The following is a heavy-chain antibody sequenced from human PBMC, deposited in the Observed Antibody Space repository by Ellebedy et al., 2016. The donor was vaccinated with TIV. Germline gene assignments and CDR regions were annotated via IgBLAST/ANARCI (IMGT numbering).Heavy chain of an antibody. CDR2: MNPNSGGA. CDR3: ARDRGGTTGGAFDI. Sequence: ASVKVSXKASGYTFTGYYMHWVRQAPEQGLEWMGWMNPNSGGAHYAQKFQGRVNMTRDTSTSTAYMELSRLRSDDTAVYYCARDRGGTTGGAFDIWGQGTMVTVSS. D-gene: IGHD1-14*01. CDR1: GYTFTGYY. J-gene: IGHJ3*02. V-gene: IGHV1-2*02.